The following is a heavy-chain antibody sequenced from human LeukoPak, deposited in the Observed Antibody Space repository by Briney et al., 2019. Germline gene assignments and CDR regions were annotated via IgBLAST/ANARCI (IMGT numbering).Heavy chain of an antibody. Sequence: GGSLRLSCAASGFTFDDYTMHWFRQAPGKGLEWVSLISWDGGSTYYADSVKGRFTISRDNSKNSLYLQMNSLRTEDTALYYCAKAGYCSSTSCFTYSYYYMDVWGKGTTVTVSS. CDR1: GFTFDDYT. J-gene: IGHJ6*03. V-gene: IGHV3-43*01. CDR3: AKAGYCSSTSCFTYSYYYMDV. D-gene: IGHD2-2*01. CDR2: ISWDGGST.